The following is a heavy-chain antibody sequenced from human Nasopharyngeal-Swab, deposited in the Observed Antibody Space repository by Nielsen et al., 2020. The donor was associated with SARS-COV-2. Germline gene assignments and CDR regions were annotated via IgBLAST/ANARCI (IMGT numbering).Heavy chain of an antibody. D-gene: IGHD4-17*01. CDR1: GGSISSGGYY. V-gene: IGHV4-30-4*08. CDR3: ARDTAGDLPWDYYYYGMDV. Sequence: SETLSLTCTVSGGSISSGGYYWSWIRQHPGKGLEWIGYIYYSGSTYYNPSLKSRVTISVDTSKNQFSLKLSSVTAADTAVYYCARDTAGDLPWDYYYYGMDVWGQGTTVTVSS. J-gene: IGHJ6*02. CDR2: IYYSGST.